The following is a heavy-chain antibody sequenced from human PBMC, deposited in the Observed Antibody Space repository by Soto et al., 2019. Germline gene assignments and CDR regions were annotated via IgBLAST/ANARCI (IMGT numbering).Heavy chain of an antibody. Sequence: QVQLVQSGAEVKKPGSSVKVSCKASGGTFSSYAISWVRQAPGQGLEWMGGIIPIFGTANFAQKFQGRVTITADEATSTAYMELTSLRSEDTAVYYCARVLKRYYDSSGYAFDIWGQGTMVTVSS. D-gene: IGHD3-22*01. CDR3: ARVLKRYYDSSGYAFDI. CDR1: GGTFSSYA. V-gene: IGHV1-69*01. J-gene: IGHJ3*02. CDR2: IIPIFGTA.